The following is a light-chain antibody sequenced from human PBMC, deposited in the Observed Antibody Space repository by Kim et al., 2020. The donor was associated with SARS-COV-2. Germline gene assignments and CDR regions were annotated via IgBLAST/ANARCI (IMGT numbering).Light chain of an antibody. J-gene: IGLJ2*01. CDR1: SLRSYY. CDR2: GKN. CDR3: NSRDSSGNHLNVV. V-gene: IGLV3-19*01. Sequence: SSELTQDPAVSVALGQTVRITCQGDSLRSYYASWXQQKPGQAPVLVIYGKNNRPSGIPDRFSGSSSGNTASLTITGAQAEDEADYYCNSRDSSGNHLNVV.